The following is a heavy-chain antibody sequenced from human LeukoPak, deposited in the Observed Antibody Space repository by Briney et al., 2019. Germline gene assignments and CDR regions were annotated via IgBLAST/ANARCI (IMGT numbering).Heavy chain of an antibody. D-gene: IGHD3-9*01. Sequence: MPSETLSLTCAVYGGSLSGYYWSWIRQPPGKGLEWIGEINHSGSTNYNPSLKSRVTISVDTSKNQFSLKLSSVTAADTAVYYCARGLTDILTGYSSYYFDYWGQGTLVTVSS. CDR3: ARGLTDILTGYSSYYFDY. V-gene: IGHV4-34*01. J-gene: IGHJ4*02. CDR2: INHSGST. CDR1: GGSLSGYY.